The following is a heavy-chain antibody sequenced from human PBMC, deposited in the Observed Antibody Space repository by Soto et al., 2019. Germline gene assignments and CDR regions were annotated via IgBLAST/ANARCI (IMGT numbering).Heavy chain of an antibody. D-gene: IGHD5-12*01. Sequence: EVQLVESGGGLVQPGRSLRLTCAASGFTFDDHAMHWVRQAPGKGLEWVSGIXXXXXXXXXADSVKGRFTISRDNAKXXXXXXXXXXXXXXXXXXXXXXXXXXXXXYSGYDLNYWGQGTLVTVSS. V-gene: IGHV3-9*01. CDR1: GFTFDDHA. J-gene: IGHJ4*02. CDR2: IXXXXXXX. CDR3: XXXXXXXXXYSGYDLNY.